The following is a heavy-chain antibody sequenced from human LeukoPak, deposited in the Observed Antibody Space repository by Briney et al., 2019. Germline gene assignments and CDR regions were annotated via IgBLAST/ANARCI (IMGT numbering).Heavy chain of an antibody. V-gene: IGHV4-59*08. Sequence: SETLSLTCTVSGGSISSYYWSWIRQPPGKGLEWIGYIYYSGSTNYNPSLKSRVTISVDTSKNQFSLKLSSVTAADTAVYYCARAVYYYGSGSYSHYYYYYYMDVWGKGTTVTISS. D-gene: IGHD3-10*01. CDR3: ARAVYYYGSGSYSHYYYYYYMDV. CDR1: GGSISSYY. CDR2: IYYSGST. J-gene: IGHJ6*03.